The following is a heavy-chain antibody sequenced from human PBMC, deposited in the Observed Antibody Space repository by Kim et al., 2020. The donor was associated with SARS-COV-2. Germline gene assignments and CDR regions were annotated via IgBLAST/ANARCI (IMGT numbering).Heavy chain of an antibody. Sequence: AQKFQGRVTMTEDTSTDTAYMELSSLRSEDTAVYYWATAGSGSYWIVFDYWGQGTLVTVSS. CDR3: ATAGSGSYWIVFDY. J-gene: IGHJ4*02. V-gene: IGHV1-24*01. D-gene: IGHD3-10*01.